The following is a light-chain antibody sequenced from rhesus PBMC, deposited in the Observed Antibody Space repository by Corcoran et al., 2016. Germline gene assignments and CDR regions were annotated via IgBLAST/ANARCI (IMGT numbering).Light chain of an antibody. Sequence: QVILTQSPATLSLSPGERATLSCRASQSVSSYLAWYQQKPGQAPRPLLYGASSRATGIPDRFSGSGSGTDFTLTISSLEPEDVGVYHCYQHSSGSWTFGQGTKVEIK. V-gene: IGKV3-10*01. CDR1: QSVSSY. CDR3: YQHSSGSWT. J-gene: IGKJ1*01. CDR2: GAS.